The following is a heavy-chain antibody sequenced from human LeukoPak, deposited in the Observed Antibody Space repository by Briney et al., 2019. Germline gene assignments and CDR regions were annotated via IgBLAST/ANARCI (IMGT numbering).Heavy chain of an antibody. CDR3: ARDATGYYDFWSGYYPHDY. CDR2: ISASDGHT. D-gene: IGHD3-3*01. Sequence: ASVKVSCKAPGYTFINYGFSWVRQAPGQGLEWMGWISASDGHTNNAQKFQGRLTMTTDTSTSTAYMELRSLRSDDTAVYYCARDATGYYDFWSGYYPHDYWGQGTLVTVSS. CDR1: GYTFINYG. V-gene: IGHV1-18*01. J-gene: IGHJ4*02.